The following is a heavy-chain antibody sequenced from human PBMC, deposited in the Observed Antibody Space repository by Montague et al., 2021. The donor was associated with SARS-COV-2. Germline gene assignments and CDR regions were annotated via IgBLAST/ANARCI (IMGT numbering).Heavy chain of an antibody. CDR3: ARLGEGVVPAPILGVGPYYSYYYMDV. D-gene: IGHD2-2*02. J-gene: IGHJ6*03. Sequence: SETLSLTCAVHGGSFSGYYWNWIRQPPGKGLEWIGEINHGGSTNSNPSLKSRVTISADTSTNKFSLKLTSVAAADTAAYYCARLGEGVVPAPILGVGPYYSYYYMDVWGTGTTVTVSS. CDR2: INHGGST. V-gene: IGHV4-34*01. CDR1: GGSFSGYY.